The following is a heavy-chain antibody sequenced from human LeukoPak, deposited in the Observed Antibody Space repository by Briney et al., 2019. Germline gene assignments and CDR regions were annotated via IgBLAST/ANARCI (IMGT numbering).Heavy chain of an antibody. CDR2: ISPTGSTT. D-gene: IGHD3-22*01. Sequence: PGGSLRLSCTASGFSFSGHWMHWARQLPGKGLVWVSRISPTGSTTSYADSVKGRFTVSRDNAKNTLYLQVNNLRAEDTAVYYCARTRSSGYLTLDYWGQGTLVTVSS. CDR3: ARTRSSGYLTLDY. CDR1: GFSFSGHW. V-gene: IGHV3-74*01. J-gene: IGHJ4*02.